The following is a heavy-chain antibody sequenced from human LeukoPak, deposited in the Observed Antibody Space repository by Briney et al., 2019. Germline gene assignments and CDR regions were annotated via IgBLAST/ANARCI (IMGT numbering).Heavy chain of an antibody. Sequence: SETLSLTCTVSGGXISSSSYYWGWIRQPPGKGLEWHGSIYYSGSTYYNPSLKSRVTISVDTSKNQFSLKLSSVTAADTAVYYSARHYFDNSAYYPPAYWGQGTLVTVSS. V-gene: IGHV4-39*01. D-gene: IGHD3-22*01. CDR2: IYYSGST. CDR1: GGXISSSSYY. J-gene: IGHJ4*02. CDR3: ARHYFDNSAYYPPAY.